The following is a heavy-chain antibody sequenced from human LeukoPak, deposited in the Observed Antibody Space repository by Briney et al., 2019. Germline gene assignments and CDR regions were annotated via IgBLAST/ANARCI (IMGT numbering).Heavy chain of an antibody. V-gene: IGHV3-7*01. CDR1: GFTFSGSA. CDR3: AKSLDY. J-gene: IGHJ4*02. Sequence: GGSLRLSCAASGFTFSGSAMHWVRQTPGKGLEWVANIKQDGTETYYVDSARGRFTISRDNAKNSLYLQMDSLRVEDTGIYYCAKSLDYWGQGTLVTVSS. CDR2: IKQDGTET.